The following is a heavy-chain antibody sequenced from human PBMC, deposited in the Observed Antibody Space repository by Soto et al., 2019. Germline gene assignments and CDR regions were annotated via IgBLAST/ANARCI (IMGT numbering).Heavy chain of an antibody. J-gene: IGHJ5*02. CDR2: INAGNGNT. CDR1: GYTFTSYA. CDR3: ARAGSCSGGSCYYWFDP. Sequence: ASVKVSCKASGYTFTSYAMHWVRQAPGQRLEWMGWINAGNGNTKYSQKFQGRVTITRDTSASTAYMELSSLRSEDTAVYYCARAGSCSGGSCYYWFDPWGQGTLVTLSS. D-gene: IGHD2-15*01. V-gene: IGHV1-3*01.